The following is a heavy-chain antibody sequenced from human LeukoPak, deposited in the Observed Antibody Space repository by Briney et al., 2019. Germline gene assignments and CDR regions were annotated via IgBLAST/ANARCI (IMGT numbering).Heavy chain of an antibody. Sequence: GASVKVSCKASGGTFSSYAISWVRQAPGQGLEWMGRIIPILGIANYAQKFQGRVTITADKSTSTAYMELSSLRSEDTAVYYCATGSGIVGATAWFDPWGQGTLVTVSS. CDR1: GGTFSSYA. V-gene: IGHV1-69*04. CDR2: IIPILGIA. D-gene: IGHD1-26*01. J-gene: IGHJ5*02. CDR3: ATGSGIVGATAWFDP.